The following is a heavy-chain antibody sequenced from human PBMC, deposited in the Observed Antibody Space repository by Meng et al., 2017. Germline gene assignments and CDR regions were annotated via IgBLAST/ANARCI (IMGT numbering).Heavy chain of an antibody. V-gene: IGHV3-15*01. CDR2: INSNSDGGTT. CDR1: GLSYTDAR. D-gene: IGHD6-13*01. CDR3: ATGAAAADH. Sequence: EGQVVEVGGGWVRPGGSLRLPCVAFGLSYTDARIGWVRQAPGKGLEWVGRINSNSDGGTTDYAAPVKGRFTISRDDSKNTLYLQMNSLITEDTAVYFCATGAAAADHWGQGTLVTVSS. J-gene: IGHJ4*02.